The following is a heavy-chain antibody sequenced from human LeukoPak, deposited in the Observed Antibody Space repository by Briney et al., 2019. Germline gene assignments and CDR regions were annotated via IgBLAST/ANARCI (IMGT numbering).Heavy chain of an antibody. D-gene: IGHD3-10*01. Sequence: ASVKVSCKASGYTFTSYGISWVRQAPGQGLEWMGWISANDGNTDHPQKLQGRVTMTTDTSTSTAYMELRSLRSDDTAVYYCARESHVTREDYWGQGTLVTVSS. CDR3: ARESHVTREDY. J-gene: IGHJ4*02. CDR1: GYTFTSYG. CDR2: ISANDGNT. V-gene: IGHV1-18*01.